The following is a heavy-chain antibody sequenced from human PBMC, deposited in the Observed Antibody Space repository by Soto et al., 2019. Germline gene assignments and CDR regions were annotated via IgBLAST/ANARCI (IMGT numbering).Heavy chain of an antibody. CDR3: ARERPDGSRLDP. J-gene: IGHJ5*02. V-gene: IGHV4-30-4*08. CDR1: GGSISSGDYY. CDR2: IYYSGST. Sequence: SETLSLTCTASGGSISSGDYYWSWIRQPPGKGLEWIGYIYYSGSTYYKPSLKNRVTIPVDTSKNQISLKLSSVTAADTAVYYCARERPDGSRLDPWGQGTLVTVSS. D-gene: IGHD6-13*01.